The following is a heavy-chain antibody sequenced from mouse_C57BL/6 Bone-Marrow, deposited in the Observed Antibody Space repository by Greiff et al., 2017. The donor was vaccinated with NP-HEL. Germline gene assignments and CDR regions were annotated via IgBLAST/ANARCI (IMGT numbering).Heavy chain of an antibody. Sequence: QVQLQQPGAELVKPGASVKMSCKASGYTFTSYWITWVKQRPGQGLEWIGDVYPGSGSTNYNEKFKSKATLTVDTSSSTAYMQLSSLTSEDSAVYYCARFGKYYAMDYWGQGTSVTVSS. CDR2: VYPGSGST. V-gene: IGHV1-55*01. CDR3: ARFGKYYAMDY. J-gene: IGHJ4*01. CDR1: GYTFTSYW.